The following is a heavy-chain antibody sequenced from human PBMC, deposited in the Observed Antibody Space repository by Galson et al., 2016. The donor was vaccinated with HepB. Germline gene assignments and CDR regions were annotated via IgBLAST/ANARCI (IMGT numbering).Heavy chain of an antibody. V-gene: IGHV3-74*01. CDR2: INSDGTIS. CDR3: VRDHSVVPTTAYNRFDP. CDR1: GFAFSSHW. D-gene: IGHD4-23*01. Sequence: SLRLSCAASGFAFSSHWMHWVRQDLGKGLVWVSRINSDGTISNYADSVKGRFTISRDNAKNTLYLQMNSLRAEDTAVYFCVRDHSVVPTTAYNRFDPWGRGTLVTVSS. J-gene: IGHJ5*02.